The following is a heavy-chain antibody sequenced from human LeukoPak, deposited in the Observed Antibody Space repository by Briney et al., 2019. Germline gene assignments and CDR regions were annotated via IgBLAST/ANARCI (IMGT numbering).Heavy chain of an antibody. D-gene: IGHD4-23*01. CDR1: GFTFSTYW. CDR3: ARDLDYGGRSNFDH. CDR2: IKSDGSSI. V-gene: IGHV3-74*03. Sequence: PGGSLRLACAASGFTFSTYWMHWVRQAPGKGLVWVSRIKSDGSSIMYADSVRGRFTISRDNAKNTPYLQMNSLRAEDTAVYYCARDLDYGGRSNFDHWGQGTLVTVSS. J-gene: IGHJ4*02.